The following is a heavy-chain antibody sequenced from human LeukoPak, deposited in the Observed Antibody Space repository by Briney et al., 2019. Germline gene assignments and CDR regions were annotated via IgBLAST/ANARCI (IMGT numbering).Heavy chain of an antibody. Sequence: SVKVSCKASGGTFSSYAISWVRQAPGQGLEWMGRIIPILGIANHAQKFQGRVTITADKSTSTAYMDLSSLRSEDTAVYYCARDLPPYYFDYWGQGTLVTVSS. CDR2: IIPILGIA. V-gene: IGHV1-69*04. CDR1: GGTFSSYA. CDR3: ARDLPPYYFDY. J-gene: IGHJ4*02.